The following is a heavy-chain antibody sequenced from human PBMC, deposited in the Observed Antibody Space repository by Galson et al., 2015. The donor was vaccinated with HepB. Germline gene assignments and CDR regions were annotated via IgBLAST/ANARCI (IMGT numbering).Heavy chain of an antibody. J-gene: IGHJ4*02. Sequence: SLRLSCAASGFTFSPYTMNWVRQAPGKGLECISYIISNSNNIYYADSVKGRFTISRDNAKNSLFLQMSRLRAEDTAVYYCARGKVDNYLWGTYRFDHWGQGTLVTVSS. CDR2: IISNSNNI. V-gene: IGHV3-48*04. CDR3: ARGKVDNYLWGTYRFDH. CDR1: GFTFSPYT. D-gene: IGHD3-16*02.